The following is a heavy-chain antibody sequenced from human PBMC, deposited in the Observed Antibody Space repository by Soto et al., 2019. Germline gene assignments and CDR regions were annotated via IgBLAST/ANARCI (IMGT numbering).Heavy chain of an antibody. V-gene: IGHV4-39*01. CDR2: FHYSGST. D-gene: IGHD3-16*01. CDR1: GGSISSRDSY. J-gene: IGHJ4*02. Sequence: SETLSLTCTVSGGSISSRDSYLGWIRQPPGKGLEWIGSFHYSGSTYYNPSLKSRVTISVDTSKNQLSLRVTSVTAADTAVYYCARGFGRSHFDYWGQGTLVTVSS. CDR3: ARGFGRSHFDY.